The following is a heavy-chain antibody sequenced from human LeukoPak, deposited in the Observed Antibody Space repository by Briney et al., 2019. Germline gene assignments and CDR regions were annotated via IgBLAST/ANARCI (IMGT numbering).Heavy chain of an antibody. D-gene: IGHD6-13*01. V-gene: IGHV4-34*01. Sequence: GSLRLSCAASGFTFSSYAMSWVRQPPGKGLEWIGEINHSGSTNYNPSLKSRVTISVDTSKNQFSLKLSSVTAADTAVYYCARHRRYSSSWYYWGQGTLVTVSS. CDR2: INHSGST. J-gene: IGHJ4*02. CDR3: ARHRRYSSSWYY. CDR1: GFTFSSYA.